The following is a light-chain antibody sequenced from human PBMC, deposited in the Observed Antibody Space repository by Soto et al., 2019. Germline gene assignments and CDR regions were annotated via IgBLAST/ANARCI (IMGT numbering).Light chain of an antibody. Sequence: DIQMTQSPSSVSASVGDRVTITCRASQRISSWLAWYQQKPGKAPKLLIYAASSLQSGVPPRFSGSGSGTDFTLTISSLQPEDFATYYCQQANSFPLTFGGGTKVDIK. CDR3: QQANSFPLT. V-gene: IGKV1D-12*01. CDR2: AAS. CDR1: QRISSW. J-gene: IGKJ4*01.